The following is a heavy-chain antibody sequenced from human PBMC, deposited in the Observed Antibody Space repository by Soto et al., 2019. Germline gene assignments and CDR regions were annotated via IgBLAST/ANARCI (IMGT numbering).Heavy chain of an antibody. J-gene: IGHJ5*02. CDR1: GLTFSTSG. Sequence: GGSLRLSCAASGLTFSTSGVSWVRQAPGKGLEWLSYISRGSGPIYYADSVKGRFTVSRDNARSSLYLQMNSLRDEDTAVYYCVRDDRNPALWLDPWGQGALVTVSS. CDR3: VRDDRNPALWLDP. CDR2: ISRGSGPI. V-gene: IGHV3-48*02.